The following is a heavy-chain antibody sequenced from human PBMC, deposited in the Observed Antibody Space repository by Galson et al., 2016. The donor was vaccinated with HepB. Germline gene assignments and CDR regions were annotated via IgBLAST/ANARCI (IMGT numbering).Heavy chain of an antibody. CDR2: MIPRGSS. CDR1: GDSFSANY. D-gene: IGHD3-9*01. V-gene: IGHV4-34*12. CDR3: ARSTIMKTGPDGVLDY. Sequence: SQTLSLTCAVYGDSFSANYSSWIRHLPEEWLGWNGAMIPRGSSDYNRSPKTGFTISVDTSKNQFFLTLTSVTAADTAVYYCARSTIMKTGPDGVLDYWGRGTPVTVSS. J-gene: IGHJ4*02.